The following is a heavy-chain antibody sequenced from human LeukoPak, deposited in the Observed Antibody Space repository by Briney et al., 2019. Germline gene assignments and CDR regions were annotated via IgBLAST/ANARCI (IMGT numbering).Heavy chain of an antibody. Sequence: GRSLRLSCAASGFTFSSYAMSWVRQAPGKGLEWVSATRSSDAGTYHAESVRGRFTISRDNSKNTLYLQMNSLRADDAAVYYCARAPVTSCRGAFCYPFDIWGQGTLVTVSS. J-gene: IGHJ4*02. V-gene: IGHV3-23*01. CDR1: GFTFSSYA. CDR3: ARAPVTSCRGAFCYPFDI. CDR2: TRSSDAGT. D-gene: IGHD2-15*01.